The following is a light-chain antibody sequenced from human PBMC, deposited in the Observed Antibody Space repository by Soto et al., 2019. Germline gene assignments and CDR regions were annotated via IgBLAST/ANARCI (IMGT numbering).Light chain of an antibody. V-gene: IGKV2-29*01. CDR3: QQYGSSPSIT. Sequence: DVVMTQTPLSLSVAPGPPASIYCKCSQSLLHITGETFLFWYLQKPGQSPQLXIFGASIRVTGIPDRFSGSGSGTDFTLTISRLEPEDFAVYYCQQYGSSPSITLGQGTRLEIK. CDR2: GAS. J-gene: IGKJ5*01. CDR1: QSLLHITGETF.